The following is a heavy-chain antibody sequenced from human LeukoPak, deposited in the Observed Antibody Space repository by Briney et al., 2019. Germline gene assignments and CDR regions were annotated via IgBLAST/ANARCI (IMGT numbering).Heavy chain of an antibody. Sequence: SVKVSCKASGYTFTGYYMHWVRQAPGQGLEWMGGIIPIFGTANYAQKFQGRVTITADESTSTAYMELSSLRSEDTAVYYCARDLRLLWFGELDWFDPWGQGTLVTVSS. V-gene: IGHV1-69*13. D-gene: IGHD3-10*01. CDR1: GYTFTGYY. CDR2: IIPIFGTA. CDR3: ARDLRLLWFGELDWFDP. J-gene: IGHJ5*02.